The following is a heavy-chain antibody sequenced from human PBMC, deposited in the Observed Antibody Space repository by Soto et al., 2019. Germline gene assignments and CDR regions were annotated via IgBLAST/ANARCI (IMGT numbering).Heavy chain of an antibody. V-gene: IGHV1-69*06. Sequence: GASVKVSCKASGGTFSSYAISWVRQAPGQGLEWMGGIIPIFGTANYAQKFQGRVTITADKSTSTAYMELSSLRSEDTAVYYCAVTNRRGLYYYYMDVWGKGTTVTVSS. CDR1: GGTFSSYA. J-gene: IGHJ6*03. CDR3: AVTNRRGLYYYYMDV. D-gene: IGHD2-2*01. CDR2: IIPIFGTA.